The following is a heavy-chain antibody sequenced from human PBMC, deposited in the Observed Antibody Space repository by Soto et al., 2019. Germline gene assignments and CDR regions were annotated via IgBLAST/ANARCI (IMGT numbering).Heavy chain of an antibody. CDR2: INHSGST. Sequence: SETLSLTCTVSGGSISSGDYYWSWIRQPPGKGLEWIGEINHSGSTNYNPSLKSRVTISVDTSKNQFSLKLSSVTAADTAVYYCASGGRGGPDPVSYYYGSGSYEALNYYYYYGMDVWGQGTTVTVSS. CDR1: GGSISSGDYY. J-gene: IGHJ6*02. V-gene: IGHV4-39*07. D-gene: IGHD3-10*01. CDR3: ASGGRGGPDPVSYYYGSGSYEALNYYYYYGMDV.